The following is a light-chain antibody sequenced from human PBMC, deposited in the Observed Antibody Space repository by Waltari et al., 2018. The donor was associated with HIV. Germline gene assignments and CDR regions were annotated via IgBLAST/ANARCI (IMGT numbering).Light chain of an antibody. V-gene: IGKV3-15*01. CDR3: QQYKNGWT. Sequence: EVVMAQYPATLSVSPGERALLSCRASQRVSTSLAWYQQQPGQAPSLLIVGTSTRATGVSARFSGGGSGTYFSLTISSLQSEDLAVYYCQQYKNGWTFGQGTKVDIK. CDR2: GTS. J-gene: IGKJ1*01. CDR1: QRVSTS.